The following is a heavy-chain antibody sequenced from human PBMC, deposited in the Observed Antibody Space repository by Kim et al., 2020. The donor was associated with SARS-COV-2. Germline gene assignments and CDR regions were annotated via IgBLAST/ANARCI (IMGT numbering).Heavy chain of an antibody. CDR3: ARTRSSSASYYYGMDV. CDR2: ILPIFGSA. V-gene: IGHV1-69*13. J-gene: IGHJ6*02. Sequence: SVKVSCKASGGTFSSYGISWVRQAPGQGLEWMGGILPIFGSALYAQKFQGSVPITADESTSTAYMELRSLRSHDTAVYYCARTRSSSASYYYGMDVWGQ. CDR1: GGTFSSYG. D-gene: IGHD2-2*01.